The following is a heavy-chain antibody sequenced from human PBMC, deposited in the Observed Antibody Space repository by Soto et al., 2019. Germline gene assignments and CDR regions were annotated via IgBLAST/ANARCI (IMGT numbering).Heavy chain of an antibody. CDR1: GYTFTNFA. V-gene: IGHV1-3*04. Sequence: VASVKVSCKASGYTFTNFALHWVRQAPGQRLFWMGRISIADGNTHYSENFQGRVTFTRNVSANTAYMELSRLTSEDTALYFCARGFLGFDPWGQGTLVTVS. CDR3: ARGFLGFDP. CDR2: ISIADGNT. J-gene: IGHJ5*02.